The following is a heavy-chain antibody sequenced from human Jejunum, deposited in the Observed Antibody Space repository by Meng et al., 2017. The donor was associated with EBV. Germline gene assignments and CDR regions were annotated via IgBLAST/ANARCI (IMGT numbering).Heavy chain of an antibody. CDR3: ATGDDYGNSNFDY. D-gene: IGHD2/OR15-2a*01. CDR1: GYMFISYA. CDR2: INIGNGNT. J-gene: IGHJ4*02. Sequence: QVQVVQSGAKVKKPGASVKVSCKASGYMFISYARHWVRQAPGQRLEWMGWINIGNGNTKYSQKFHGRLTISRDTSANTAYLELSSLTSEDTAIYYCATGDDYGNSNFDYWGQGTLVTVSS. V-gene: IGHV1-3*04.